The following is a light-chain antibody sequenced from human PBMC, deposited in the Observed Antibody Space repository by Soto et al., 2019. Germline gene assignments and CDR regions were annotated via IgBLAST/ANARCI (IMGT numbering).Light chain of an antibody. Sequence: IVLSQSPATLAGATGERAALSCRASQGVSNNLGWYQQKPGQAPRLLIYGASTRAAGVPARFSGSGSGTDFTLTISSLEPEDFAVYYCQQRSDWPITFGRGTRLDIK. CDR1: QGVSNN. CDR3: QQRSDWPIT. CDR2: GAS. J-gene: IGKJ5*01. V-gene: IGKV3D-11*01.